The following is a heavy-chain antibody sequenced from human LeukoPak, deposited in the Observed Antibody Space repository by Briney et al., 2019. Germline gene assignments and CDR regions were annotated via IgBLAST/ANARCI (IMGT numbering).Heavy chain of an antibody. V-gene: IGHV3-33*01. CDR1: GFTFSSSG. J-gene: IGHJ4*02. CDR3: ARDRVPSYYFDY. Sequence: PGGPLRLSCAASGFTFSSSGMHWVRQTPAKGLEWVAVIWYDGSNKYYADSVRGRFTISRDNSKNTLYLQMNSLRAEDTAVYYCARDRVPSYYFDYWGQGTLVTVSS. D-gene: IGHD6-6*01. CDR2: IWYDGSNK.